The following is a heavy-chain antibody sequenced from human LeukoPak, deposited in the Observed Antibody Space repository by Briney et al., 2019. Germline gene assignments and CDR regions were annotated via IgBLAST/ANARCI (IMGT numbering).Heavy chain of an antibody. J-gene: IGHJ4*02. CDR2: IYYSGST. CDR1: GGSISSGGYS. D-gene: IGHD3-10*01. CDR3: ARDWRISYYYGSGSYGPLDY. Sequence: SSQTLSLTCAVSGGSISSGGYSWSWIRQPPGRGLEWIGYIYYSGSTYYNPSLKSRVTISVDTSKNQFSLKLSSVTAADTAVYYCARDWRISYYYGSGSYGPLDYRGQGTLVTASS. V-gene: IGHV4-30-4*07.